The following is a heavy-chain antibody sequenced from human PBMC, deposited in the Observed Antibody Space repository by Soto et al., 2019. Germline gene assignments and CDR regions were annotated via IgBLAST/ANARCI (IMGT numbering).Heavy chain of an antibody. Sequence: GGSLRLSCAASGFAFSSYGMHWVRQAPGKGMEWVAVISYDGSNKYYADSVKRRFTISRDNSKHTLYLQMNSLRAEDTAVYYCARCLHNTIVVADDAFYICRQRQMVTVSS. V-gene: IGHV3-30*19. CDR2: ISYDGSNK. D-gene: IGHD3-22*01. CDR3: ARCLHNTIVVADDAFYI. CDR1: GFAFSSYG. J-gene: IGHJ3*02.